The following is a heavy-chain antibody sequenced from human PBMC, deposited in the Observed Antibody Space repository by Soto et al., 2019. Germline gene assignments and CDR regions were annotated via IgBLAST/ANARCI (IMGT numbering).Heavy chain of an antibody. CDR2: IYPGDSDT. J-gene: IGHJ6*01. CDR3: ARSLYCSGGSCYHVGSYGMAV. V-gene: IGHV5-51*01. Sequence: GESLKISCKGSGYSFTSYWIGWVRQMPGKGLEWMGIIYPGDSDTRYSPSFQGQVTISADKSISTAYLQWSSLKASDTAMYYCARSLYCSGGSCYHVGSYGMAVWGQGTTVTVSS. D-gene: IGHD2-15*01. CDR1: GYSFTSYW.